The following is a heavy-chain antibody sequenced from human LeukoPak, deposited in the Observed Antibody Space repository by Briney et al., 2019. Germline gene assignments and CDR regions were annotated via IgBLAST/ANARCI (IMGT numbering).Heavy chain of an antibody. CDR1: GFTFSRYG. D-gene: IGHD6-13*01. CDR2: IYSGGST. CDR3: ARDRGGSSWPKGAFDY. V-gene: IGHV3-66*01. Sequence: GGSLRLSCAASGFTFSRYGMSWVRQAPGKGLEWVSVIYSGGSTYFADSVKGRFTISRDNSKNTLYLQMSSLRVEDTAVYYCARDRGGSSWPKGAFDYWGQGTLVTVSS. J-gene: IGHJ4*02.